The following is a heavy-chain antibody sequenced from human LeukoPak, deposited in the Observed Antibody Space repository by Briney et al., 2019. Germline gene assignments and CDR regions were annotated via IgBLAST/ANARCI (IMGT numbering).Heavy chain of an antibody. CDR2: IRYDGSHE. Sequence: GGSLRLSCAASGFNFNTYAMHWVRQAPGQGGEWVAFIRYDGSHEYYTDSVKGRFTVSRDDSMNTLYLQMGSLRTEDTAVYYCAKARGSYYGSGSYDGTGSWGQGTLVTVSS. D-gene: IGHD3-10*01. J-gene: IGHJ5*02. V-gene: IGHV3-30*02. CDR3: AKARGSYYGSGSYDGTGS. CDR1: GFNFNTYA.